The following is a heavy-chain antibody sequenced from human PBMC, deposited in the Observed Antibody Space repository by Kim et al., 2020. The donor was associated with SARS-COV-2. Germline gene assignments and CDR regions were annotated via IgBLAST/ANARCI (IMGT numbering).Heavy chain of an antibody. V-gene: IGHV3-33*01. D-gene: IGHD2-15*01. CDR2: K. CDR3: ARDRLRHYFDY. J-gene: IGHJ4*02. Sequence: KCYGVSGKGRFTISRDNSKDTLYLQMNSLRAEDTAVYYCARDRLRHYFDYWGQGTLVTVSS.